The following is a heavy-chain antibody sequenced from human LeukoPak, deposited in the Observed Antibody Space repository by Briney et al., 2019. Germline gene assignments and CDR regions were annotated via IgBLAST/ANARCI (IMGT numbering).Heavy chain of an antibody. CDR2: IKGDGSST. CDR3: TREKGGIDY. D-gene: IGHD2-15*01. Sequence: PGGSLRLSCAASGFTFSSYWMHWVRHTPGKGLVWVSRIKGDGSSTSYADSVKGRFTISRDNAKNTLYLQMNSLKTEDTAVYYRTREKGGIDYWGQGTLVTVSS. CDR1: GFTFSSYW. V-gene: IGHV3-74*01. J-gene: IGHJ4*02.